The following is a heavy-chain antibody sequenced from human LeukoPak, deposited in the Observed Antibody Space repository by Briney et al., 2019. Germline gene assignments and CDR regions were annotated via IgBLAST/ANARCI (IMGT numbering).Heavy chain of an antibody. CDR2: INHSGST. Sequence: SETLSLTCAVYGGSFSGYYWSWIRQPPGKGLEWIGEINHSGSTNCNPSLKSRVTISVDTSKNQFSLKLSSVTAADTAVYYCASAGGSSWNPYYYYYYMDVWGKGTTVTVSS. V-gene: IGHV4-34*01. D-gene: IGHD6-13*01. CDR3: ASAGGSSWNPYYYYYYMDV. CDR1: GGSFSGYY. J-gene: IGHJ6*03.